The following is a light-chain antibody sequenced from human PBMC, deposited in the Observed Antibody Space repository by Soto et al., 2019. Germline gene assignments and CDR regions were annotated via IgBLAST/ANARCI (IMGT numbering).Light chain of an antibody. Sequence: EIVMTQYPATLSVSPGERFTLSCTASQSVSSNLAWYQQKPGQAPRLLIYGAYTRATGITARFSGSGSGTDFTLTISSLQPEDFATYYCQPLNSYPLTFGEGTKVEIK. V-gene: IGKV3D-15*01. J-gene: IGKJ4*01. CDR1: QSVSSN. CDR3: QPLNSYPLT. CDR2: GAY.